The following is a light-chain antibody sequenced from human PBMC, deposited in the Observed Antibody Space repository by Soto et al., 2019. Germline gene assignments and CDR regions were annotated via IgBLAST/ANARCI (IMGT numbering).Light chain of an antibody. V-gene: IGLV1-40*01. CDR3: QSYDSSLTGWV. CDR2: GNS. J-gene: IGLJ3*02. Sequence: QSVLTQAPSVSXAPGQRVTISCTGSSSNIGAGYDVHWYQQLPGTAPKLLIYGNSNRPSGVPDRFSGSKSGTSASLAITGLQGDDEADYYCQSYDSSLTGWVFGGGTKLTVL. CDR1: SSNIGAGYD.